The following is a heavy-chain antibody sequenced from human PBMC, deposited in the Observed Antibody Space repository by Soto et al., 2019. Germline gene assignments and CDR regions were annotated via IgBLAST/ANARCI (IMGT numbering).Heavy chain of an antibody. CDR2: IYYSGST. V-gene: IGHV4-59*01. CDR3: ARLGLAGNWYFDL. CDR1: GGSISSYY. Sequence: QVQLQESGPGLVKPSETLSLTCTVSGGSISSYYWSWIRQPPGKGLEWIGYIYYSGSTNYNPSLKSRVTISVDTSKNQSSLKLSSVTAADTAVYYCARLGLAGNWYFDLWGRGTLVTVSS. J-gene: IGHJ2*01. D-gene: IGHD6-19*01.